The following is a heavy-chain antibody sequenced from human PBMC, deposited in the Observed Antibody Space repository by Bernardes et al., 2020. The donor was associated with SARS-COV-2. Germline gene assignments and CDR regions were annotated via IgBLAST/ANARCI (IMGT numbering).Heavy chain of an antibody. J-gene: IGHJ6*02. Sequence: GGSLRLSCAASGFTFSSYGMHWVRQAPGKGLEWVAVISYDGSNKYYADSVKGRFTISRDNSKNTLYLQMNSLRAEDTAVYYCAKGAGALYLYYGMDVWGQGTTVTVSS. CDR3: AKGAGALYLYYGMDV. CDR1: GFTFSSYG. V-gene: IGHV3-30*18. D-gene: IGHD2-21*01. CDR2: ISYDGSNK.